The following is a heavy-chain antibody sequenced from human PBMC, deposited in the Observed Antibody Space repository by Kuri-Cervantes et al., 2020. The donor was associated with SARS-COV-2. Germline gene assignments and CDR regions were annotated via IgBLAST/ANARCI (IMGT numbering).Heavy chain of an antibody. CDR2: ISGYNGDT. CDR3: AKWYHDYMWETWRYNYFDP. CDR1: GYTPRGDG. V-gene: IGHV1-18*01. Sequence: ASVKVSCKASGYTPRGDGFSWVRQARGGGLEWMGWISGYNGDTKYAAKFQGRVTMTRDTSTNTAYMELNNLRSDDTAVYYCAKWYHDYMWETWRYNYFDPWGPGTLVTVSS. D-gene: IGHD3-16*01. J-gene: IGHJ5*02.